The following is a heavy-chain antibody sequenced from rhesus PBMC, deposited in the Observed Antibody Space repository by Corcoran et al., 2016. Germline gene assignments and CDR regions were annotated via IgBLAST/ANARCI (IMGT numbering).Heavy chain of an antibody. CDR3: ARGIAVAGPLDY. D-gene: IGHD6-37*01. Sequence: EVQLVGSGGGLVPPGGSMRLCCAAPGFPFTSYAMQWVHQGPGKGLEWVSAIGPGGDTYYADAVKGRFTISRDNAKNSLYLQMNSLRAEDTAVYYCARGIAVAGPLDYWGQGVLVTVSS. J-gene: IGHJ4*01. CDR1: GFPFTSYA. CDR2: IGPGGDT. V-gene: IGHV3-72*01.